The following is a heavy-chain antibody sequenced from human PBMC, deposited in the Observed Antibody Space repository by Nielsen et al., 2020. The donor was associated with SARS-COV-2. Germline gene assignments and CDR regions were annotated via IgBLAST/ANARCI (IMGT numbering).Heavy chain of an antibody. J-gene: IGHJ4*02. CDR3: ARHVGDTVVNFLHFDY. D-gene: IGHD4-23*01. V-gene: IGHV1-2*06. CDR1: GYTFTGYY. CDR2: INPNSGDT. Sequence: ASVKVSCKASGYTFTGYYIHWVRQAPGQGLEWMGRINPNSGDTYYGEKFQGRVTMTRDTSMSTAYMELTSLKSDDTAVYYCARHVGDTVVNFLHFDYWGQGTLVTVSS.